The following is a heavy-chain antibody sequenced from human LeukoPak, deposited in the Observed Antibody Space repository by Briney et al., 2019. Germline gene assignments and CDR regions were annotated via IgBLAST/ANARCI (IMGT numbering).Heavy chain of an antibody. D-gene: IGHD3-22*01. Sequence: ASVKVSCKASGYTFTSHYMHWVRQAPGQGLEWMGIINPSGGSTSYAQKLQGRVTMTRDTSTSTVYMELSSLRSEDTAVYYCARDGGYYYDSSGYIDYWGQGTLVTVSS. CDR1: GYTFTSHY. CDR2: INPSGGST. CDR3: ARDGGYYYDSSGYIDY. V-gene: IGHV1-46*01. J-gene: IGHJ4*02.